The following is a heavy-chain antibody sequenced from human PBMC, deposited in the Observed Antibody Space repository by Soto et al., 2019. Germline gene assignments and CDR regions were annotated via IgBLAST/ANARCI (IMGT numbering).Heavy chain of an antibody. CDR2: ISDSGGSS. CDR3: AKEVWFGEFLNRWYFNL. CDR1: GFTFSSYA. Sequence: GGSLRLSCAASGFTFSSYAMNWVRQAPGKGLEWVSTISDSGGSSYYADSVRGRLTISRDNSKNTLYLQMNSLRAEDTAIYYCAKEVWFGEFLNRWYFNLWGRGTLVTVSS. V-gene: IGHV3-23*01. D-gene: IGHD3-10*01. J-gene: IGHJ2*01.